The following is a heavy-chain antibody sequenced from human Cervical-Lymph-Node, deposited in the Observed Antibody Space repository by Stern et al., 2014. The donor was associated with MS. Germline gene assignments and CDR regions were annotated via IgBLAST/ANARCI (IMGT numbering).Heavy chain of an antibody. CDR1: GYSFTSYW. CDR2: IYPGDSDT. J-gene: IGHJ4*02. V-gene: IGHV5-51*01. CDR3: ARRSMVRGVQYSYFDY. D-gene: IGHD3-10*01. Sequence: VQLVQSGAEVKKPGESLKISCKGSGYSFTSYWIGWVRQMPGQGLEWMGIIYPGDSDTRYSPSFQGQVTISADKSISTAYLQWSSLKASDTAMYYCARRSMVRGVQYSYFDYWGQGTLVTVSS.